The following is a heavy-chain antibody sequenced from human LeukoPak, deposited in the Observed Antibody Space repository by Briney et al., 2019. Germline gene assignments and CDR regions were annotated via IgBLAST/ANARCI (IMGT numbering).Heavy chain of an antibody. J-gene: IGHJ6*03. V-gene: IGHV1-18*01. CDR2: ITAYNGYT. Sequence: ASVNVSCKASGYIFINCGISWVRQAPGQGLECMGWITAYNGYTNYAQKLQGRVTMTTDTSTSTAYMELRSLSSDDTAIYYCARGGTSSSGPYMDVWGQGTTVTVSS. CDR1: GYIFINCG. D-gene: IGHD6-6*01. CDR3: ARGGTSSSGPYMDV.